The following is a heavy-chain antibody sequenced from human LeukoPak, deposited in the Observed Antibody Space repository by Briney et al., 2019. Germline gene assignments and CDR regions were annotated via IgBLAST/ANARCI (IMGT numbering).Heavy chain of an antibody. CDR2: ISYDVSNK. Sequence: GGSLRLSCAVSGVRGSQYWMTWVRQAPGTGVEWGGVISYDVSNKYYVDSVKGRFTISRDNSKHKLYLQMHSLRAEDTAVYYSAKDQGYRRATKHNDAFDIWGQGTMVTVSS. V-gene: IGHV3-30*18. D-gene: IGHD5-12*01. J-gene: IGHJ3*02. CDR1: GVRGSQYW. CDR3: AKDQGYRRATKHNDAFDI.